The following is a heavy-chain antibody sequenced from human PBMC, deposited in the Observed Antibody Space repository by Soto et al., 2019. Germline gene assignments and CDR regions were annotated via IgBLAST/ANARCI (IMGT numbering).Heavy chain of an antibody. V-gene: IGHV3-23*01. CDR1: GFTFSRHA. D-gene: IGHD3-16*01. J-gene: IGHJ4*02. CDR2: ISGSGSRT. CDR3: VKDAYNGLTRPLYFDF. Sequence: WGSLRLSCVASGFTFSRHAVIWVRQASGKDLECVSAISGSGSRTYYAASVSGRFTISRDNSKNTAFLQMNGLRGEDSAVFYCVKDAYNGLTRPLYFDFWGQGTLVTGSS.